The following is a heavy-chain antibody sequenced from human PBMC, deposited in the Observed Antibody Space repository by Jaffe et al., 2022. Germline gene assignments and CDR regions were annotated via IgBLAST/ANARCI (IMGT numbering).Heavy chain of an antibody. CDR1: GGTFSSYT. J-gene: IGHJ4*02. CDR3: ARTGKMAAGDYFDY. CDR2: IIPILGIA. Sequence: QVQLVQSGAEVKKPGSSVKVSCKASGGTFSSYTISWVRQAPGQGLEWMGRIIPILGIANYAQKFQGRVTITADKSTSTAYMELSSLRSEDTAVYYCARTGKMAAGDYFDYWGQGTLVTVSS. V-gene: IGHV1-69*02. D-gene: IGHD6-13*01.